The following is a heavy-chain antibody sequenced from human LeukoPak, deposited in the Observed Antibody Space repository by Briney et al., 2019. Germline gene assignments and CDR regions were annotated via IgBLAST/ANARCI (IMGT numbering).Heavy chain of an antibody. CDR3: ATHPGGLQSGFDN. Sequence: PGESLKISCDGSGYXFTSCWICWVRQMPGKGLEYMGIIHPGDYNTRYSPSFQGQVTISVDRSSSTAYIQWSRLKASDTAMYYCATHPGGLQSGFDNWGQGTLVTVSS. V-gene: IGHV5-51*01. D-gene: IGHD5-24*01. CDR2: IHPGDYNT. J-gene: IGHJ4*02. CDR1: GYXFTSCW.